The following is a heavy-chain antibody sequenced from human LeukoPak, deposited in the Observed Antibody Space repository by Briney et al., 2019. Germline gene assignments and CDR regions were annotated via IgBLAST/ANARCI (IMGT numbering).Heavy chain of an antibody. CDR2: INSDGSSR. Sequence: GGSLRLSCAASGFTFNNYWMHWVRQAPGKGLVWVSRINSDGSSRNYADSVKGRFTISRDNAKNTVYLQMNSLRAEDTAVYYCASASSHRIAAGGDYWGQGTLVTVSS. D-gene: IGHD6-13*01. V-gene: IGHV3-74*01. CDR1: GFTFNNYW. CDR3: ASASSHRIAAGGDY. J-gene: IGHJ4*02.